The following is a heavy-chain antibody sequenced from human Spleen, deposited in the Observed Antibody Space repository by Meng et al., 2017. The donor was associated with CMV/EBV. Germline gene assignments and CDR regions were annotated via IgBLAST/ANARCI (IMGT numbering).Heavy chain of an antibody. CDR1: GFTFTNAW. V-gene: IGHV3-15*01. Sequence: GESLKISCAVSGFTFTNAWMSWVRQAPGKGLEWVGRIKTKSDGGTAGYAAPVTGRFTISRDDSKNTLYLQVDSLKTEDTAVYYCTTDWYYSDGGSYHLPDFWGQGTLVTVSS. CDR3: TTDWYYSDGGSYHLPDF. J-gene: IGHJ4*02. CDR2: IKTKSDGGTA. D-gene: IGHD3-22*01.